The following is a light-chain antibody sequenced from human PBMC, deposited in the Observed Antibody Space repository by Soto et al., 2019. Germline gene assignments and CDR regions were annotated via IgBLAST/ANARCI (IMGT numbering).Light chain of an antibody. CDR1: QSISSW. CDR3: QQYNSYPS. Sequence: DIQMTQSPSTLSASVGDRVTITCRASQSISSWLAWYQQKPGKAPKLLIYKASSLESGVPSRFSGSGSGTEFTITISSLQTDDFATYYFQQYNSYPSFGGGTKVEIK. V-gene: IGKV1-5*03. J-gene: IGKJ4*01. CDR2: KAS.